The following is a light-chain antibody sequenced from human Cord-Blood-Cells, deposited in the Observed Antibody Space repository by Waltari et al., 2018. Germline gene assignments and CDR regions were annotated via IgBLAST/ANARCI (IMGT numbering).Light chain of an antibody. Sequence: DIVMTQSPDSLAVSLGERATINCNSSQSVLYSSNNKNYLAWYQQKPGQPTKLLIYWASTRESGVPDRFSGSGSGTDFTLTISSLQAEDVAVYYCQQYYSTPLTFGGGTKVEIK. CDR2: WAS. V-gene: IGKV4-1*01. J-gene: IGKJ4*01. CDR3: QQYYSTPLT. CDR1: QSVLYSSNNKNY.